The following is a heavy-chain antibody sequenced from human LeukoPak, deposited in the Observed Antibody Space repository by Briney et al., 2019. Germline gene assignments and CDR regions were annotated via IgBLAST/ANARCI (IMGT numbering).Heavy chain of an antibody. J-gene: IGHJ4*02. D-gene: IGHD3-22*01. Sequence: PSETLSLTCTVSGGSISTYYWSWIRQPPGKGLEWIGYIYYSGSTNYNPSLKSRVTISVDTSQNQFSLKLTSVTAADTAVYYCARAASSGYYYNFDYWGQGTLVTVSS. CDR1: GGSISTYY. CDR2: IYYSGST. CDR3: ARAASSGYYYNFDY. V-gene: IGHV4-59*01.